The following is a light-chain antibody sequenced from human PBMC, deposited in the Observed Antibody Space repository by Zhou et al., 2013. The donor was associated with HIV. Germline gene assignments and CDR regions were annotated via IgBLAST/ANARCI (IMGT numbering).Light chain of an antibody. J-gene: IGKJ4*01. CDR1: QSISSY. V-gene: IGKV1-17*01. CDR2: AAS. CDR3: QQFNSYPLT. Sequence: DIQMTQSPSSLSASVGDRVTITCRASQSISSYLNWYQQKPGKAPKRLIYAASSLQSGVPSRFSGSGSGTEFTLTISSLQPEDFATYYCQQFNSYPLTFGGGPRWRSN.